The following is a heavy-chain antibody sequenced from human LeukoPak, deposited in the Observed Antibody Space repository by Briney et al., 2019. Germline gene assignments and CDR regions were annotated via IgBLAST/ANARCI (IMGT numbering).Heavy chain of an antibody. CDR3: ASLYCDSTSCLNWFGP. Sequence: GGSLRLSCAASGFTVSDYWMYWVRQTPGKGLVCVSRLSSDGSNTRYADSVKGRFTISRDNAKNTLYLQMNSLRAEDTAVYYCASLYCDSTSCLNWFGPWGQGALVTVSS. J-gene: IGHJ5*02. CDR1: GFTVSDYW. CDR2: LSSDGSNT. D-gene: IGHD2-2*01. V-gene: IGHV3-74*01.